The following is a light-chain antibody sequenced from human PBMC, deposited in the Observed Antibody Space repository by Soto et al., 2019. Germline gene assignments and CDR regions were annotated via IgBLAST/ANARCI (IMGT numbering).Light chain of an antibody. Sequence: DIVMTQSPDSLAVSLGERATINCKSSQSVLYSSNNKNYLAWYQQKPGQPPKLLIYWASTRESGVPDRFSGGGSGTDFTLSISSLQAEDVAVYSCQQYYSTPRVTFGPGTKVDIK. J-gene: IGKJ3*01. CDR1: QSVLYSSNNKNY. V-gene: IGKV4-1*01. CDR2: WAS. CDR3: QQYYSTPRVT.